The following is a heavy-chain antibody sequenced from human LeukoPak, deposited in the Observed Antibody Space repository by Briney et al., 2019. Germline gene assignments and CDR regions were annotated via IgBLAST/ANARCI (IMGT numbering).Heavy chain of an antibody. D-gene: IGHD6-13*01. J-gene: IGHJ6*03. CDR2: INQDGSEK. CDR1: GFTFTTYW. CDR3: ASSAGKYYYYYYMDV. Sequence: GGSLRLSCAASGFTFTTYWMSWVRQAPGKGLEWVANINQDGSEKYCVDSVKGRFTISRDNAKNSLYLQMNSLRAEDTAVYYCASSAGKYYYYYYMDVWGKGTTVTVSS. V-gene: IGHV3-7*01.